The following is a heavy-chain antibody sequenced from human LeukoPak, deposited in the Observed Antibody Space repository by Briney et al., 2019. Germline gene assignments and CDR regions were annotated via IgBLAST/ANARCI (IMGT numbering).Heavy chain of an antibody. D-gene: IGHD6-19*01. J-gene: IGHJ4*02. CDR1: GFALSGYG. V-gene: IGHV3-64D*09. Sequence: GGPLRLSCAASGFALSGYGMNWVRQAPGKGLEYVSAISSNGGSTYYADSVKGKFTISRDNSKITLYLQMSSLRAEDTAVYYCVNIAVAIDYWVQGTLVTVSS. CDR2: ISSNGGST. CDR3: VNIAVAIDY.